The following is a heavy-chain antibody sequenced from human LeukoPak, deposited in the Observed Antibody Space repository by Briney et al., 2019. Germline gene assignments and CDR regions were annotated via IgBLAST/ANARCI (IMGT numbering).Heavy chain of an antibody. CDR3: ARGPTSYDYVWGSYRSCDY. CDR2: INHSGST. D-gene: IGHD3-16*02. V-gene: IGHV4-34*01. CDR1: GGSISSYY. Sequence: SETLSLTCTVSGGSISSYYWSWIRQPPGKGLEWIGEINHSGSTNYNPSLKSRVTISVDTSKNQFSLKLSSVTAADTAVYYCARGPTSYDYVWGSYRSCDYWGQGTLVTVSS. J-gene: IGHJ4*02.